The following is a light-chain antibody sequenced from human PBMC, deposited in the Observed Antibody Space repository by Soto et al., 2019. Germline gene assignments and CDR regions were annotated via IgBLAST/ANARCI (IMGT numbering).Light chain of an antibody. Sequence: EIVLTQSPATLSLSPGERATLSCRASQSVSSNLGWYQQKPGQAPSLLIYDASNRATGIPARFSGSGSGPXXXXXXXXLEPEDFAVYYCQQYNNWPPLTFGGGTKVDIK. CDR2: DAS. CDR1: QSVSSN. CDR3: QQYNNWPPLT. V-gene: IGKV3-11*01. J-gene: IGKJ4*01.